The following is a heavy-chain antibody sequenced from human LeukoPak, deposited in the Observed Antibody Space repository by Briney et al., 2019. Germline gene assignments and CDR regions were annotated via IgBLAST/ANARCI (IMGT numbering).Heavy chain of an antibody. CDR3: ASGVEGEFAYYFDY. CDR2: ISYDGSNK. J-gene: IGHJ4*02. CDR1: GFTFSSYG. D-gene: IGHD3-16*01. Sequence: GRSLRLSCAASGFTFSSYGMHWVRQAPGKGLEWVAVISYDGSNKYYADSVKGRFTISRDNSKNTLYLQMNSLRAEDTAVYYCASGVEGEFAYYFDYWGQGTLVTVSS. V-gene: IGHV3-30*03.